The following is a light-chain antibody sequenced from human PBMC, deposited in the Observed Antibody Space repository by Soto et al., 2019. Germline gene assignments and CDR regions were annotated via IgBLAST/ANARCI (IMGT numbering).Light chain of an antibody. V-gene: IGKV3-15*01. CDR2: YAS. J-gene: IGKJ3*01. CDR1: QNVHSN. Sequence: EVVMTQSPATLSVSPGERATLSCRASQNVHSNIAWYQQKPGQAPSLLISYASTRATGIPVRFSGSGSGTEFTLTISSLQSEDFGVYYCQHYSNWPPTFGPGTKVEIK. CDR3: QHYSNWPPT.